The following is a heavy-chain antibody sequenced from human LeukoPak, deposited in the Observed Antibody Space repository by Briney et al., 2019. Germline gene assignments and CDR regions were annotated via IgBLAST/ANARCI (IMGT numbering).Heavy chain of an antibody. J-gene: IGHJ4*02. CDR3: AGRPLWFGELLTSDY. CDR2: ISSSGSTI. V-gene: IGHV3-48*04. CDR1: GFTFSSYG. Sequence: GGSLRLSCAASGFTFSSYGMSWGRQAPGKGLEWVSYISSSGSTIYYADSVKGRFTISRDNAKNSLYLQMNSLRAEDTAVYYCAGRPLWFGELLTSDYWGQGTLVTVSS. D-gene: IGHD3-10*01.